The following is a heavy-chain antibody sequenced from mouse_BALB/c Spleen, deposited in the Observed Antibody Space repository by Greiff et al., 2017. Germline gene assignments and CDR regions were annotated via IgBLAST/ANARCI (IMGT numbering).Heavy chain of an antibody. CDR1: GFTFSSFG. J-gene: IGHJ3*01. CDR2: ISSGSSTI. D-gene: IGHD1-1*01. V-gene: IGHV5-17*02. Sequence: EVKLVESGGGLVQPGGSRKLSCAASGFTFSSFGMHWVRQAPEKGLEWVAYISSGSSTIYYADTVKGRFTISRDNPKNTLFLQMTSLRSEDTAMYYCARSYGSRGFAYWGQGTLVTVSA. CDR3: ARSYGSRGFAY.